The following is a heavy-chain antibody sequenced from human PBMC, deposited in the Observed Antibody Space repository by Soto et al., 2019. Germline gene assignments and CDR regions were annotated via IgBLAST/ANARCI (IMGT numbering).Heavy chain of an antibody. CDR2: IYYSGST. CDR3: ARGPSLLWFGIDY. CDR1: GGSISSGDYY. V-gene: IGHV4-30-4*01. J-gene: IGHJ4*02. D-gene: IGHD3-10*01. Sequence: LSLTCTVSGGSISSGDYYWSWIRQPPGKGLEWIGYIYYSGSTYYNPSLKRRVTISVDTSKNQFSLKLSTVTAADTAVYYCARGPSLLWFGIDYWGQGTLVTVS.